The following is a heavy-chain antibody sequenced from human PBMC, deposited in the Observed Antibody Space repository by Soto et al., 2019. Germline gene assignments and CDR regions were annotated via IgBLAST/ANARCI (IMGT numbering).Heavy chain of an antibody. D-gene: IGHD3-10*01. J-gene: IGHJ4*02. CDR2: IYHSGSI. CDR1: GGSISSGGYS. V-gene: IGHV4-30-2*01. CDR3: ARLGVEDYFDSGSYYRFDY. Sequence: SETLSLTCTVSGGSISSGGYSWSWIRQPPGKGMEWIGYIYHSGSIYYNPSLKSRVTISVDRSKNQFSLKLSSVTAADTAVYYCARLGVEDYFDSGSYYRFDYWGQGTLVTVSS.